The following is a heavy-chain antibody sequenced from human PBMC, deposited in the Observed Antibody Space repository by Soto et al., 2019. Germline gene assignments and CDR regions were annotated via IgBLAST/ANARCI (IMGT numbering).Heavy chain of an antibody. CDR2: TYYRSKWYY. Sequence: SPSRGLEWLGRTYYRSKWYYEYAVSVRGRITINPDTSKNQYSLQLNSVTPEDTAVYFCARGGQYSGRIFGFCGQRLLVTVSS. J-gene: IGHJ4*01. D-gene: IGHD1-26*01. V-gene: IGHV6-1*01. CDR3: ARGGQYSGRIFGF.